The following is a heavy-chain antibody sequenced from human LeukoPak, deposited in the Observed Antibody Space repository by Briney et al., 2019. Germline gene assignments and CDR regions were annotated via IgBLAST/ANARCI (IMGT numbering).Heavy chain of an antibody. V-gene: IGHV4-4*07. D-gene: IGHD6-6*01. Sequence: SETLSLTCSVSGGSIGSYYWSWIRQPAGKGLEWIGRVYASGSTTYNPPLRSRVTVSVDTSKNQFSLKVRSVTAADTAVYYCARESVSGSIAARPDYYMDVWGKGTTVTVSS. CDR3: ARESVSGSIAARPDYYMDV. J-gene: IGHJ6*03. CDR1: GGSIGSYY. CDR2: VYASGST.